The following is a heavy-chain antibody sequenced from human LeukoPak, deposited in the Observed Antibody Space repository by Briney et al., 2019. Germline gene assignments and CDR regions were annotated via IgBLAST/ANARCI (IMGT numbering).Heavy chain of an antibody. V-gene: IGHV4-34*01. J-gene: IGHJ5*02. Sequence: SETLSLXCAVYGGSFSGYYWSWIRQPPGKGLEWIGEINHSGSTNYNPSLKSRVTISVDTSKNQFSLKLGSVTAADTAVYYCARGGNWFDPWGQGTLVTVSS. CDR1: GGSFSGYY. CDR3: ARGGNWFDP. CDR2: INHSGST.